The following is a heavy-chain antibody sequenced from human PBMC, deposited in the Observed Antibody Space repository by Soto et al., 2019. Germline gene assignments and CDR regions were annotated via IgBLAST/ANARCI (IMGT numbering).Heavy chain of an antibody. CDR2: IYHAGSV. J-gene: IGHJ6*02. Sequence: PSETLSLTCAVSGYSIASGYYWAWIRRSPGKGLEWIGSIYHAGSVYYNPSLNSRVAVSLDTSKNHFSLKLTSATAADTAVYYCARTFDYYGMDVWGQGTTVTVSS. V-gene: IGHV4-38-2*01. CDR3: ARTFDYYGMDV. CDR1: GYSIASGYY.